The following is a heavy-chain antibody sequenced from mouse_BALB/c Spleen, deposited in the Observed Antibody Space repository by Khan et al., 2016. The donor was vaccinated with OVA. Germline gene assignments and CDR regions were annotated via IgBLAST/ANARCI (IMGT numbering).Heavy chain of an antibody. Sequence: VQLQQSGAELVRSGASVKLSCTASGFNIKDYYMHWVKQRPEQGLEWIGWIDPENGDTEYAPKFQGKATMTADTSSNTANQQLSSLTSEDTAVYYCNEVNYEDFDYWGQGTTLTVSS. V-gene: IGHV14-4*02. CDR1: GFNIKDYY. CDR2: IDPENGDT. D-gene: IGHD2-1*01. J-gene: IGHJ2*01. CDR3: NEVNYEDFDY.